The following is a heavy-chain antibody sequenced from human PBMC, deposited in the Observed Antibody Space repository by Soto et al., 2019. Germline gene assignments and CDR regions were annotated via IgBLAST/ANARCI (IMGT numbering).Heavy chain of an antibody. J-gene: IGHJ4*02. CDR3: ARAPMYSSSLVPKYYFDY. Sequence: SGTLSLTCTVSGGSIRSSSFFWGWIRQPPGMGLEWIGYIYYSGSTNYNPSLKSRVTISVDTSKNQFSLKLSSVTAADTAVYYCARAPMYSSSLVPKYYFDYWAQETLVTVSS. V-gene: IGHV4-61*05. CDR2: IYYSGST. CDR1: GGSIRSSSFF. D-gene: IGHD6-6*01.